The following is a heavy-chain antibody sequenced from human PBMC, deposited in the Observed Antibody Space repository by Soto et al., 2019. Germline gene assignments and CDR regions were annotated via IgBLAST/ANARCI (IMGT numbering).Heavy chain of an antibody. Sequence: SETLSFTCAVSGGSISSGGYSWSWIRQPPGKGLEWIGYIYHSGSTYYNPSLKSRVTISVDRSKNQFSLKLSSVTAADTAVYYCARVPGYNWFDPWGQGTLVTVSS. CDR3: ARVPGYNWFDP. V-gene: IGHV4-30-2*01. CDR2: IYHSGST. J-gene: IGHJ5*02. CDR1: GGSISSGGYS.